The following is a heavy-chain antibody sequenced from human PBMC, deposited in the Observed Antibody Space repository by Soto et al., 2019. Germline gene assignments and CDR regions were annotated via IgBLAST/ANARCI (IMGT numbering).Heavy chain of an antibody. V-gene: IGHV1-18*01. CDR3: AREGYSDSSGYQYGMDV. D-gene: IGHD3-22*01. CDR2: ISAYNGNT. CDR1: GYTFTSYG. Sequence: QVQLVQSGAEVKKPGASVKVSCKASGYTFTSYGISWVRQAPGQGLEWMGWISAYNGNTNYAQKLQGRVTMTTDTSTSTAYMELRSLRSADTAVYYCAREGYSDSSGYQYGMDVWGQGTTVTVSS. J-gene: IGHJ6*02.